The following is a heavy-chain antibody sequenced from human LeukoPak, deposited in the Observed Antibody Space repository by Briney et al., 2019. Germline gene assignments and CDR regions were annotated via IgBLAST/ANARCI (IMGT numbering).Heavy chain of an antibody. Sequence: GGSLRLSCAASGFTFSSYWMSWVRQAPGKGLEWVANIKQDGSEKYYVDSVKGRFTISRDNAKNSLYLQMNSLRAEDTAVYYCARLEAGTHYYYYYMDVWGKGTTVTVSS. V-gene: IGHV3-7*01. D-gene: IGHD6-13*01. J-gene: IGHJ6*03. CDR1: GFTFSSYW. CDR2: IKQDGSEK. CDR3: ARLEAGTHYYYYYMDV.